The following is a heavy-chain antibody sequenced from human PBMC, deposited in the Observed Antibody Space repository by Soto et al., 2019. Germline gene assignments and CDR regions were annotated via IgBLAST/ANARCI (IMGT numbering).Heavy chain of an antibody. V-gene: IGHV2-26*01. D-gene: IGHD3-9*01. J-gene: IGHJ2*01. CDR3: ARTYYDILTGYSTSDWYFAL. CDR1: GFSLSNARMG. CDR2: IFSNDEK. Sequence: QVTLKESGPVLVKPTETLTLTCTVSGFSLSNARMGVSWIRQPPGKALEWLAHIFSNDEKSYSTSLKSRLTIPKDTSKSQVVLTMTNMDPVDTATYYCARTYYDILTGYSTSDWYFALWGRGTLVTVSS.